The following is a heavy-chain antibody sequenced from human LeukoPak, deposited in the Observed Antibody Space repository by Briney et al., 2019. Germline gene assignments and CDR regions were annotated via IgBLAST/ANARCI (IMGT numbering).Heavy chain of an antibody. CDR2: ISYDGGDK. V-gene: IGHV3-30-3*01. CDR1: GFTFSKNA. CDR3: ARVWRDCSGGSCYFSAVDYYYYYGVDV. J-gene: IGHJ6*02. D-gene: IGHD2-15*01. Sequence: TGGSLRLSCAVSGFTFSKNAMHWVRQAPGKGLEWVTVISYDGGDKYYADSVKGRFTISRDNAKNSLYLQMNSLRAEDTAVYYCARVWRDCSGGSCYFSAVDYYYYYGVDVWGQGTTVTVSS.